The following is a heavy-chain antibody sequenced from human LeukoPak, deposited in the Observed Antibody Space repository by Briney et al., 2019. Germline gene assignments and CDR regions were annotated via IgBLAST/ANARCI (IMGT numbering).Heavy chain of an antibody. J-gene: IGHJ4*02. Sequence: ASVKVSCKASGYSFTSYYIHWVRQAPGQGLEWMGIINPSGGSASYAQKFQGRVTMTSDTSTSTVYMEVSSLRSEDTAVYYCARVFTPGRFDYWGQGTLATVSS. V-gene: IGHV1-46*01. CDR3: ARVFTPGRFDY. CDR1: GYSFTSYY. CDR2: INPSGGSA.